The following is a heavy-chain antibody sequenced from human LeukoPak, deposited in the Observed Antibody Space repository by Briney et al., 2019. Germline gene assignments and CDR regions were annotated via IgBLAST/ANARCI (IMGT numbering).Heavy chain of an antibody. D-gene: IGHD5-18*01. V-gene: IGHV4-39*01. CDR1: GGSISSSSYY. CDR2: IYYSGST. Sequence: SETLSLTCTVSGGSISSSSYYWGWIRQPPGKGLEWIGSIYYSGSTYYNPSLESRVTISVDTSKNQFSLTLSSVTAADTAVYYCASFSYRTFDYWGQGTLVTVSS. J-gene: IGHJ4*02. CDR3: ASFSYRTFDY.